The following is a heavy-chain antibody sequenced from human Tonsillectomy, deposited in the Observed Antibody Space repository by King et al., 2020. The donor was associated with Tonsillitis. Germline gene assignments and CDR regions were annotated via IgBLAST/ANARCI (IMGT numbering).Heavy chain of an antibody. Sequence: QLVESGGGLVQPGGSLKLSCAASGFTFSGSAMHWVRQASGKGLEWVGRIRSKANSYATAYAASVKGRFTISRDDSKNTAYLQMNSLKTEDTAVYYCTRSGNCGGDCYYDYWGQGTLVTVSS. CDR1: GFTFSGSA. J-gene: IGHJ4*02. CDR3: TRSGNCGGDCYYDY. V-gene: IGHV3-73*02. CDR2: IRSKANSYAT. D-gene: IGHD2-21*02.